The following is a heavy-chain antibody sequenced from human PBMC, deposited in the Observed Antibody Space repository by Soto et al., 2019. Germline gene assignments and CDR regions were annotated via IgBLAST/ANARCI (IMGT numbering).Heavy chain of an antibody. J-gene: IGHJ6*02. CDR2: ISGSGGST. Sequence: GGSLRLSCAASGFTFSSYAMSWVRQAPGKGLEWVSAISGSGGSTYYADSVKGRFTISRDNSKNTLYLQMNSLRAEDTAVYYCGSTVKRAYYYYGMDVWGQGTTVTVSS. CDR1: GFTFSSYA. V-gene: IGHV3-23*01. CDR3: GSTVKRAYYYYGMDV. D-gene: IGHD4-17*01.